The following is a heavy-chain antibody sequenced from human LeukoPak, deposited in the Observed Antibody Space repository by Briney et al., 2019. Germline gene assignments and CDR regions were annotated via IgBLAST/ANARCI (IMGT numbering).Heavy chain of an antibody. J-gene: IGHJ6*03. D-gene: IGHD3-22*01. Sequence: ASVKVSCKTSGYTFTGYYMHWVRQAPGQGLEWMGWINPNSGGTNYAQKFQGRVTMTRDTSISTAYMELSRLRSDDTAVYYCAREYIVRAASPPNDSSGYNYYYYYYMDVWGKGTTVTVSS. CDR1: GYTFTGYY. CDR3: AREYIVRAASPPNDSSGYNYYYYYYMDV. V-gene: IGHV1-2*02. CDR2: INPNSGGT.